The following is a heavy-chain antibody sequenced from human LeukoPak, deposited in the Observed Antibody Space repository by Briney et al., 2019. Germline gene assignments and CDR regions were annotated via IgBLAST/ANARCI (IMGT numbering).Heavy chain of an antibody. Sequence: GGSLRLSCAASEFSVSSNYMTWVRQAPGKGLECVSIIYSGGTTYYADSVRGRFTISRDNSKNTLYLQMNSLRAEDTAVYYCAKDSISVAAVFDYWGQGTLVTVSS. V-gene: IGHV3-66*01. D-gene: IGHD6-25*01. J-gene: IGHJ4*02. CDR1: EFSVSSNY. CDR2: IYSGGTT. CDR3: AKDSISVAAVFDY.